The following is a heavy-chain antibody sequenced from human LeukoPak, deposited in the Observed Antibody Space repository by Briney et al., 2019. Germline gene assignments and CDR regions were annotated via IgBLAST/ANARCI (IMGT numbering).Heavy chain of an antibody. CDR1: GGSFSGYY. V-gene: IGHV4-34*01. D-gene: IGHD1-26*01. CDR2: INHSGST. CDR3: ARGEYSGSTYYFDY. J-gene: IGHJ4*02. Sequence: PSETLSLTCAVYGGSFSGYYWSWIRQPPGKGLEWIGEINHSGSTNYNPSLKSRVTISVDTSKNQFSLKLSSVTAADTAVHYCARGEYSGSTYYFDYWGQGTLVTVSS.